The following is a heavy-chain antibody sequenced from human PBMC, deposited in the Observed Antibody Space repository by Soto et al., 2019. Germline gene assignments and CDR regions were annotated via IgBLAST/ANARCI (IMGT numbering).Heavy chain of an antibody. CDR1: GFIFSDFS. D-gene: IGHD3-3*01. Sequence: PGGSLRLSCAGSGFIFSDFSMNWVRQAPGKGLQWIAYISTSGSTVYYADSVKGRFTISRDNARNSLSLQMNSLRDDDTAVYYCAREAASGSDYWGQGTLVTV. CDR3: AREAASGSDY. V-gene: IGHV3-48*02. CDR2: ISTSGSTV. J-gene: IGHJ4*02.